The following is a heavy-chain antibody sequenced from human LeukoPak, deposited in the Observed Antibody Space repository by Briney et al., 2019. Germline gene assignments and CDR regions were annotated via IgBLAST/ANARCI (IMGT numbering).Heavy chain of an antibody. Sequence: PSQTLSLTCAVSGGSISSGGYSWSWIRQPPGKGLEWIGYIYHSGSTYYNPSLKSRVTISVDRSKNQFSLKLSSVTAADTAVYYCARTRMVMATKLPDAFDIWGQGTMVTVSS. D-gene: IGHD5-24*01. V-gene: IGHV4-30-2*01. CDR2: IYHSGST. J-gene: IGHJ3*02. CDR3: ARTRMVMATKLPDAFDI. CDR1: GGSISSGGYS.